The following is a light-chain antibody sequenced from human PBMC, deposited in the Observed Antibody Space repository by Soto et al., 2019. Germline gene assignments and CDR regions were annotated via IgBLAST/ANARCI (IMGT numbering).Light chain of an antibody. Sequence: QAVVTQEPSLTVSPGGTVTLTCGSSTGAVTSGHYPYWFQQKPGQAPRTLIYDTYNKHSWTPARFSGSLLGGKAALTLSGAQPEDEADYYCFLSYSGARVFGGGTKLTVL. V-gene: IGLV7-46*01. CDR3: FLSYSGARV. CDR2: DTY. CDR1: TGAVTSGHY. J-gene: IGLJ2*01.